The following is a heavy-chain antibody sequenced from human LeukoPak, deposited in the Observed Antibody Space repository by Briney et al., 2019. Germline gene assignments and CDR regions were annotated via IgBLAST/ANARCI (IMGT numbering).Heavy chain of an antibody. CDR2: ISAYNGNT. V-gene: IGHV1-18*01. Sequence: ASVKVSCKASGYTFTSYGISWVRQAPGQGLEWMGWISAYNGNTNYAQKLQGRVTMTTDTSTSTAYMELSSLRSEDTAVYYCAREAVSSGWYYFDYWGQGTLVTVSS. J-gene: IGHJ4*02. CDR3: AREAVSSGWYYFDY. D-gene: IGHD6-19*01. CDR1: GYTFTSYG.